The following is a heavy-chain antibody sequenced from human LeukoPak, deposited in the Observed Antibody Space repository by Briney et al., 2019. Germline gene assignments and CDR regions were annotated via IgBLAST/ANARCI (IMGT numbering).Heavy chain of an antibody. CDR1: GYTFTSYD. CDR2: MNPNSGNT. Sequence: ASVTVSCKASGYTFTSYDINWVRQAAGQGLEWMGWMNPNSGNTVYAQKFQGRVTITRNTSISTAYMELSSLRSEDTAVYYCARRTAAGALDYWGQGTLVTVSS. V-gene: IGHV1-8*03. D-gene: IGHD6-13*01. J-gene: IGHJ4*02. CDR3: ARRTAAGALDY.